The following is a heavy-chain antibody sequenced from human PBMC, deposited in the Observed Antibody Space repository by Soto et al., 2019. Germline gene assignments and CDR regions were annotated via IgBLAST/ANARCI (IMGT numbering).Heavy chain of an antibody. Sequence: QVQLVESGGGVVQPGRSLRLSCAASGFTFSSYAMHWVRQAPGKGLEWVAVISYDGSNKYYADSVKGRFTISRDNSKNTLYLQMNSLRAEDTAVYYCARASGNTRTFDYWGQGTLVTVSS. V-gene: IGHV3-30-3*01. CDR3: ARASGNTRTFDY. J-gene: IGHJ4*02. D-gene: IGHD2-15*01. CDR2: ISYDGSNK. CDR1: GFTFSSYA.